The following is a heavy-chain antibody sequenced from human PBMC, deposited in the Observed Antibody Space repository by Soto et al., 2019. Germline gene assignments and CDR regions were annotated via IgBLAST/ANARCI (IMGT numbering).Heavy chain of an antibody. J-gene: IGHJ4*02. CDR2: ISWNSGSI. V-gene: IGHV3-9*01. CDR3: AKESYDSSGYFDY. Sequence: SLRLSCAASGFTFDDYAMHWVRQAPGKGLEWVSGISWNSGSIGYADSVKGRFTISRDNAKNSLYLQMNSLRAEDTALYYCAKESYDSSGYFDYWGQGT. D-gene: IGHD3-22*01. CDR1: GFTFDDYA.